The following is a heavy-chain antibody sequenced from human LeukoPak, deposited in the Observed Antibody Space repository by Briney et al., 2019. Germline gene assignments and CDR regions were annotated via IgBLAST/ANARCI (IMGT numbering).Heavy chain of an antibody. D-gene: IGHD1-7*01. CDR3: AREQSVTGTRETGTFDY. CDR1: GFSFTNYA. Sequence: GGSLRLSCAASGFSFTNYAMRWLRQAPARGPEWLSSVKGGGETFYADSVKGRFTLSRDNAKHSLYLQMNSLRAEDTAVYYCAREQSVTGTRETGTFDYWGQGTLVTVSS. CDR2: VKGGGET. V-gene: IGHV3-23*01. J-gene: IGHJ4*02.